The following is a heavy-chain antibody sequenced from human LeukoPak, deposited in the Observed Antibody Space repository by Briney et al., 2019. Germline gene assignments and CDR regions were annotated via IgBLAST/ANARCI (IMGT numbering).Heavy chain of an antibody. D-gene: IGHD6-19*01. J-gene: IGHJ4*02. CDR1: GFTFSNYF. V-gene: IGHV3-7*01. Sequence: GGSLRLSCAASGFTFSNYFMSWVRQAPGKGLEWVANIRQDGNDKYYVDSVKGRFNIHRDNAKNLLYLQMDSLRVEDTAVYYCARDLGFSSEDLWGQGTLVIVSS. CDR3: ARDLGFSSEDL. CDR2: IRQDGNDK.